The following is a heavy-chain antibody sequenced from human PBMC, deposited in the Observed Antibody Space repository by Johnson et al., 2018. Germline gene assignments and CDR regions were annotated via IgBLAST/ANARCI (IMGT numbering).Heavy chain of an antibody. CDR1: GFTIRSYA. Sequence: VQLVQSGGGLVQPGGSLRLSCAASGFTIRSYAMSWVRQAPGQGLEWVSTISNTGGSTYYADSVRGRFTIPRDNSKNPLYLQMDRLRAEDTALYYWAKGASWNDGDYGSGSSKYFQHWGQGTLVTVSS. J-gene: IGHJ1*01. CDR2: ISNTGGST. D-gene: IGHD4-17*01. V-gene: IGHV3-23*04. CDR3: AKGASWNDGDYGSGSSKYFQH.